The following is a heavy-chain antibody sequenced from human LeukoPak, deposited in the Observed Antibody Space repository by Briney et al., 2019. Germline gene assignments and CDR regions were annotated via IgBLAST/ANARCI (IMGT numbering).Heavy chain of an antibody. Sequence: SGGSLRLSCAASGFIFSTYGMYWVRQAPGKGLEWVAFIRHDGSIKNYADSVKGRSTISRDNSKNTLYLQMNSLRAEDTAAYYCAKDSLADIDYWGQGTLVTVSS. J-gene: IGHJ4*02. CDR3: AKDSLADIDY. CDR2: IRHDGSIK. V-gene: IGHV3-30*02. D-gene: IGHD3-16*01. CDR1: GFIFSTYG.